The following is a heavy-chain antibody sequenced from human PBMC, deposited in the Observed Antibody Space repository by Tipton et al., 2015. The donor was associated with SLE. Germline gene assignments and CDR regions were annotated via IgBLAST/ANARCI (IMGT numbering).Heavy chain of an antibody. CDR2: ISWNSGSI. Sequence: SLRLSCAASGFTFDDYAMHWVRQAPGKGLEWVSGISWNSGSIDYADSVKGRFTISRDNAKNSLYLQMNSLRAEDTALYYRAKEWDSSGWYGGTFDYWGQGTLVTVSS. J-gene: IGHJ4*02. D-gene: IGHD6-19*01. CDR3: AKEWDSSGWYGGTFDY. CDR1: GFTFDDYA. V-gene: IGHV3-9*01.